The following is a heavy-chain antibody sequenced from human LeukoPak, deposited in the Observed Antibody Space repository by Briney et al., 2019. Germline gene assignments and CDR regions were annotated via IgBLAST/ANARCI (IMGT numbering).Heavy chain of an antibody. CDR2: ISYTGNA. CDR1: SGSINSDY. V-gene: IGHV4-59*01. Sequence: SETLSLTCTVSSGSINSDYWSWIRQPPGKGLEWIGYISYTGNANYNPSLKSRVTISVDTSRNQFSLKMSSATAADTAMHYCARTVWERLPYCDYWGQGTLVSVSS. J-gene: IGHJ4*02. CDR3: ARTVWERLPYCDY. D-gene: IGHD3-16*01.